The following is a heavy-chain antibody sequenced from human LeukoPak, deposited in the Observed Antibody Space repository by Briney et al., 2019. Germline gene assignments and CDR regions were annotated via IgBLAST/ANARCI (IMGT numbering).Heavy chain of an antibody. CDR1: GFTFSSEP. D-gene: IGHD2-15*01. J-gene: IGHJ4*02. CDR3: ARSNCPDY. Sequence: GGSLRLSCATSGFTFSSEPMNWVRQAPGKGLEWVSHISSSSTIYYADSVKGRFTISRDNAKNSLYLQMNSLRAEDTAVYYCARSNCPDYWGQGTLVTVSS. V-gene: IGHV3-48*01. CDR2: ISSSSTI.